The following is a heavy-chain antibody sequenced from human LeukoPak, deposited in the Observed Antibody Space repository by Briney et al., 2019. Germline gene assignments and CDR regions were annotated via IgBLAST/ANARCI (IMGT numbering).Heavy chain of an antibody. CDR2: INHSGST. Sequence: SETLSLTCAVYGGSFSGYYWSWIRQPPGKGLEWIGEINHSGSTNYNPSLKSRVTISVDTSKNQFSLKLSSVTAADTAVYYCARGQVYRRSPRRAFDIWGQGTMVTVSS. V-gene: IGHV4-34*01. CDR3: ARGQVYRRSPRRAFDI. CDR1: GGSFSGYY. J-gene: IGHJ3*02.